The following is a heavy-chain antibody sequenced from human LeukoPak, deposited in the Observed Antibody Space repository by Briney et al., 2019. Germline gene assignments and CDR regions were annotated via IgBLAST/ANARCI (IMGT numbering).Heavy chain of an antibody. D-gene: IGHD3-10*01. CDR3: AKDYGSGSYYNLPAFDY. J-gene: IGHJ4*02. Sequence: PGGSLRLSCAASGFTFDDYPMHWVRQAPGKGLEWVSGISWNSGSIGYADSVKGRFTISRDNAKNSLYLQMNSLRAEDTALYYCAKDYGSGSYYNLPAFDYWGQGTLVTVSS. V-gene: IGHV3-9*01. CDR1: GFTFDDYP. CDR2: ISWNSGSI.